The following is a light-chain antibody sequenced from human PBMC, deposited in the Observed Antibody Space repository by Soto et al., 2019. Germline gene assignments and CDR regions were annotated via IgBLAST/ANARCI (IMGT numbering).Light chain of an antibody. CDR2: DAT. J-gene: IGKJ4*01. CDR3: QQHSGSPPFT. CDR1: QSVGSS. Sequence: EIVLTQSPATLCLSPGERATLSCRASQSVGSSLACYQQRPGQAPTLLIYDATNRATGIPVRFRGSWSGTDFTLTISSLEPEDFAVYYCQQHSGSPPFTFGGGTRVEIK. V-gene: IGKV3-11*01.